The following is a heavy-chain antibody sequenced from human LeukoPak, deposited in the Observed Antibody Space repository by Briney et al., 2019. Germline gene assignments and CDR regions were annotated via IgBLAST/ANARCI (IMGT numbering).Heavy chain of an antibody. J-gene: IGHJ4*02. V-gene: IGHV1-2*02. D-gene: IGHD3-10*01. CDR1: GYTFTEYY. CDR3: ARDPAQYGSGSSFDY. Sequence: ASVKVSCKTSGYTFTEYYIHWVRQAPGQGLEWMGWINPKTGGAHYGQKFRGRVTMTRDTSISTAYMELNSLRSDDTAVYYCARDPAQYGSGSSFDYWGQGILVTVSS. CDR2: INPKTGGA.